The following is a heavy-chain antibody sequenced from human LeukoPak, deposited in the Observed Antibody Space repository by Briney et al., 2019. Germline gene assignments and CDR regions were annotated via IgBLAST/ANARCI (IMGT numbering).Heavy chain of an antibody. CDR2: INHSGTT. CDR1: GGSFSGYY. CDR3: ARAYYDFWSGYQFDY. Sequence: PSETLSLTCAVYGGSFSGYYWSWIRQSPGKGLEWIGEINHSGTTNYNPSLKSRVTISVDTSKNQFSLKLSSVTAADTAVYYCARAYYDFWSGYQFDYWGQGTLVTVSS. J-gene: IGHJ4*02. V-gene: IGHV4-34*01. D-gene: IGHD3-3*01.